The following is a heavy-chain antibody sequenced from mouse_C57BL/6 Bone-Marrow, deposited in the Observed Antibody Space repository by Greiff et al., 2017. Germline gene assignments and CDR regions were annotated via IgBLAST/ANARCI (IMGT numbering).Heavy chain of an antibody. D-gene: IGHD1-1*01. CDR2: ISNGGGST. V-gene: IGHV5-12*01. Sequence: DVKLVESGGGLVQPGGSLKLSCAASGFTFSDYYMYWVRQTPEKRLEWVAYISNGGGSTYYPDTVKGRFTISRDNAKNTLYLQMSRLKSEDTSMYYCARGIYYYGSSYPYWYFDVWGTGTTVTVSS. J-gene: IGHJ1*03. CDR3: ARGIYYYGSSYPYWYFDV. CDR1: GFTFSDYY.